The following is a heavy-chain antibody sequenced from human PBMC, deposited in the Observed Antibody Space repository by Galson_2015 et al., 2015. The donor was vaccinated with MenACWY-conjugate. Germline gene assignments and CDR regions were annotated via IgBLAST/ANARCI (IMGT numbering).Heavy chain of an antibody. D-gene: IGHD3-16*01. V-gene: IGHV4-39*01. CDR2: IYYSGNT. CDR3: ARHYGKNWFDP. CDR1: GGSISSSPYY. Sequence: LSLTCTVSGGSISSSPYYWAWIRQPPGKGLEWIGNIYYSGNTYYNPSLKSRVTVSVDTSKNEFSLKMSSVTAADTAVYYCARHYGKNWFDPWGQGTLVTVSS. J-gene: IGHJ5*02.